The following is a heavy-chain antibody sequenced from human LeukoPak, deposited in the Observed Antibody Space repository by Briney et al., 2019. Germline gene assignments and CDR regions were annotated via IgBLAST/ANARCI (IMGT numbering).Heavy chain of an antibody. CDR1: GGSISSSSYY. J-gene: IGHJ4*02. Sequence: PSETLSLTCTVSGGSISSSSYYWGWIRQPPGKGLEWIGSIYYSGSTYYNPSLKSRVTISVDTSKNQFSLKLSSVTAADTAVYYCARMTRYFWSGYYHFGYWGQGTLVTVSS. CDR2: IYYSGST. CDR3: ARMTRYFWSGYYHFGY. D-gene: IGHD3-3*01. V-gene: IGHV4-39*01.